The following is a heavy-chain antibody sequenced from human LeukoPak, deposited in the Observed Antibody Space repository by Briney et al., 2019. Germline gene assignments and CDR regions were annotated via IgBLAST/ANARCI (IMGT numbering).Heavy chain of an antibody. CDR2: IYSGGNT. CDR3: SRDSPERQYSSSWNSV. CDR1: GLTVSSNH. Sequence: GGSLRLSCAASGLTVSSNHMSWVRQAPGKGLEWVSVIYSGGNTYYADSVKGRFTISRDNSKSTLYLQMNSLRAEDTAVYYCSRDSPERQYSSSWNSVWGQGTLVTVSS. V-gene: IGHV3-53*01. J-gene: IGHJ4*02. D-gene: IGHD6-13*01.